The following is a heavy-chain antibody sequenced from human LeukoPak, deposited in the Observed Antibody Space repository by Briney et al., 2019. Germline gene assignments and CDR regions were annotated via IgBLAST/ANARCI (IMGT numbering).Heavy chain of an antibody. D-gene: IGHD2-15*01. CDR3: AKDADIVVVVAAHREFDY. J-gene: IGHJ4*02. Sequence: GGSLRLSCAASGFTVSSNYMSWVRQAPGKGLEWVSVIYSGGSTYYADSVKGRFTISRDNSKNTLYLQMNSLRAEDTAVYYCAKDADIVVVVAAHREFDYWGQGTLVTVSS. CDR2: IYSGGST. V-gene: IGHV3-53*01. CDR1: GFTVSSNY.